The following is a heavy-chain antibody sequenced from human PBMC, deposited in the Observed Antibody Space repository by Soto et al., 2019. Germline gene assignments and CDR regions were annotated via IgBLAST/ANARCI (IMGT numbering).Heavy chain of an antibody. CDR2: IYYSGST. CDR3: ARGRGITIFGTQGYYGMDV. CDR1: GGSISSYY. J-gene: IGHJ6*02. Sequence: NPSETLSLTCTVSGGSISSYYWSWIRQPPGKGLEWIGYIYYSGSTNYNPSLKSRVTISVDTSKNQFSLKLSSVTAADTAVYYCARGRGITIFGTQGYYGMDVWGQGTTVTVS. D-gene: IGHD3-3*01. V-gene: IGHV4-59*01.